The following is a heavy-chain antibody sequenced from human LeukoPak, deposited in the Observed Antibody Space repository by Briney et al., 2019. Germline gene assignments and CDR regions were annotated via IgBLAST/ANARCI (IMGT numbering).Heavy chain of an antibody. CDR3: ARHDGYSSGWYQGLDV. J-gene: IGHJ6*02. CDR1: GYSFTNYW. D-gene: IGHD6-19*01. CDR2: IFPGDSDT. Sequence: GESLKISCQGSGYSFTNYWIAWVRQMPGKGLEWMGIIFPGDSDTRYSPSFQGQVTISADKSISTAYLQWSSLKASDTAMYYCARHDGYSSGWYQGLDVWGQGTTVTVSS. V-gene: IGHV5-51*01.